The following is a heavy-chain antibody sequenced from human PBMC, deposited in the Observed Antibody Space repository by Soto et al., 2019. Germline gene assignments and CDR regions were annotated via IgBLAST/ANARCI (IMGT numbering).Heavy chain of an antibody. V-gene: IGHV4-38-2*01. J-gene: IGHJ3*02. CDR3: ATSRYITMIAWGGAFDI. CDR1: GYSISSGYC. D-gene: IGHD3-22*01. Sequence: SETLSLTCAVSGYSISSGYCWGWIRQPPGKGLEWIGSIYHSGSTYYNPSLKSRVTISVDTSKNQFSLKLSSVTAADTAVYYCATSRYITMIAWGGAFDIWGQGTMVTVSS. CDR2: IYHSGST.